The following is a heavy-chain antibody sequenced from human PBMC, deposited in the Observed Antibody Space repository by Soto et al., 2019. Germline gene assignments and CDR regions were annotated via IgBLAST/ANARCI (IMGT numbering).Heavy chain of an antibody. Sequence: PGGSLRLSCAASGFTFSSYGMHWVRQAPGKGLEWVAVISYDGSNKYYADSVKGRFTISRDNSKNTLYLQMNSLRAEDTAVYYSAKEGPTDCSSTSCYEEGMDVWGQGTTVTVSS. J-gene: IGHJ6*02. CDR2: ISYDGSNK. CDR1: GFTFSSYG. V-gene: IGHV3-30*18. CDR3: AKEGPTDCSSTSCYEEGMDV. D-gene: IGHD2-2*01.